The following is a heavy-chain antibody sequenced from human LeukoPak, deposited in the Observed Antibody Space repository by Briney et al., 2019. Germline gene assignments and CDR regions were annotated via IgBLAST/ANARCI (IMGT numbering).Heavy chain of an antibody. CDR1: GGSFSGYY. CDR3: ARYYYGSGSYYYFDS. Sequence: PSETLSLTCGVYGGSFSGYYWSWIRQPPGKGLEWIGEINHSGSTNYNPSLKSRVTMSVDTSKNQFSLKLSSVTAADTAVYYCARYYYGSGSYYYFDSWGQGTLVTVSS. D-gene: IGHD3-10*01. V-gene: IGHV4-34*01. CDR2: INHSGST. J-gene: IGHJ4*02.